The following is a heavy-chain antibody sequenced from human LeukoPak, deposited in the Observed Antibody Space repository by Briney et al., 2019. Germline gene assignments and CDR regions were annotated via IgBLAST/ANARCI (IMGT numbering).Heavy chain of an antibody. V-gene: IGHV3-74*01. CDR3: SRDSLSSCGGDCYSGLDV. D-gene: IGHD2-21*02. CDR1: GFTFSNYW. CDR2: IKSDGSST. J-gene: IGHJ6*02. Sequence: GGSLRLTCAASGFTFSNYWMHWVRQAPGEALMWVSRIKSDGSSTTYADSVKGRFTISRDNAKNTLYLQMNSLRAEDTAVYYCSRDSLSSCGGDCYSGLDVWGQGTTVTVSS.